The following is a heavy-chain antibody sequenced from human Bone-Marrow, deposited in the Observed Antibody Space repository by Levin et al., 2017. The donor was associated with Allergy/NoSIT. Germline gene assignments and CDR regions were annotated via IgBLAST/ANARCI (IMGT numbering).Heavy chain of an antibody. J-gene: IGHJ4*02. CDR1: KFTFRTYW. Sequence: SGGSLRLSCAASKFTFRTYWMSWVRQAPGKGLEWVANIKEDGSDKYYVDSVKGRFTISRDNAKNSLYLQMSSLRAEDTAVYYCASQKWGLFEYWGQGTLVTVSS. V-gene: IGHV3-7*01. CDR3: ASQKWGLFEY. D-gene: IGHD2-21*02. CDR2: IKEDGSDK.